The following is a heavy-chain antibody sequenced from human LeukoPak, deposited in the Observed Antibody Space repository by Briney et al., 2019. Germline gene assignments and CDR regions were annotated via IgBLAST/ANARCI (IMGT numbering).Heavy chain of an antibody. CDR1: GMSFSSYG. CDR2: IWYDGSNI. V-gene: IGHV3-33*01. J-gene: IGHJ5*02. CDR3: ARGRGFGGFGELSP. Sequence: GGSLRLSCAASGMSFSSYGMVWVRQAPGKGPECVAVIWYDGSNIYYADSVKGRFTISRDNSKNTLYLQLNSLRAEDTAVYYCARGRGFGGFGELSPWGQGTRVTVSS. D-gene: IGHD3-10*01.